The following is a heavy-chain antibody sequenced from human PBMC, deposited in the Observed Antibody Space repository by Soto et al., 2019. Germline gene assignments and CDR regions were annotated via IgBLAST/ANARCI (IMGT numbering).Heavy chain of an antibody. CDR2: ISYDGSNK. Sequence: QVQLVESGGGVVQPGRSLRLSCAASGFTFSSYAMHWVRQAPGKGLEWVAVISYDGSNKYYADSVKGRFTISRDNSKNTLYLQMNSLRAEDTAVYYCAREEPGPDYGDYGMDVWGQGTTVTVSS. D-gene: IGHD4-17*01. CDR3: AREEPGPDYGDYGMDV. V-gene: IGHV3-30-3*01. J-gene: IGHJ6*02. CDR1: GFTFSSYA.